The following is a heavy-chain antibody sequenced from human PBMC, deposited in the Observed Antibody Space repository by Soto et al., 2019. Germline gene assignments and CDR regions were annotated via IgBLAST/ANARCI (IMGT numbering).Heavy chain of an antibody. Sequence: QVQLVQSGAEVKKPGASVKVSCKVSGYTLTELSMHWVRQAPGKGLEWMGGFDPEDGETIYAQKFQGRVTMTEDTSTDTAYMELSSLRSEDTAVYYCATLGYSPPHRASYYYGMDVWGQGTTVTVSS. J-gene: IGHJ6*02. CDR2: FDPEDGET. D-gene: IGHD6-13*01. CDR1: GYTLTELS. V-gene: IGHV1-24*01. CDR3: ATLGYSPPHRASYYYGMDV.